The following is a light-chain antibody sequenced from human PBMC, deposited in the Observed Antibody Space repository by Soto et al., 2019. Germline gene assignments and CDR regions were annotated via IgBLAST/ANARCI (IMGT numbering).Light chain of an antibody. CDR2: GAS. CDR3: QQYVTSPKWT. V-gene: IGKV3-20*01. J-gene: IGKJ1*01. Sequence: EIVLTQSPGTLSLSPGERATLSCRASQSVSNSFLAWFQQKPGQAPRLLIYGASSRATGIPDRFSGSGSGTDFTITISRLEPEDFAVYYCQQYVTSPKWTFGQGTKVEIK. CDR1: QSVSNSF.